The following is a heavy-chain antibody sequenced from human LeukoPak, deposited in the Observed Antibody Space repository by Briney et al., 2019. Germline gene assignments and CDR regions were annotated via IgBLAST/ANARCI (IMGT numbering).Heavy chain of an antibody. J-gene: IGHJ4*02. CDR2: ISGGGVTT. Sequence: GGSLRLSCAASGFTFSNYAMSWVRQAPGKGLEWVSTISGGGVTTYYADSAKGRFTISRDNSKNTLYLQMNSLRAEDTAVCYCPRQSYASGWNPFDYWGQGSLVTVSS. CDR1: GFTFSNYA. D-gene: IGHD6-19*01. V-gene: IGHV3-23*01. CDR3: PRQSYASGWNPFDY.